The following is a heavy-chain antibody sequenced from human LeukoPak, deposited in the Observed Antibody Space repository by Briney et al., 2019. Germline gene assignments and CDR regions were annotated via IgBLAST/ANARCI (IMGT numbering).Heavy chain of an antibody. J-gene: IGHJ4*02. CDR3: ARKGCSGGSCYEPSFDY. D-gene: IGHD2-15*01. CDR2: IIPIFGTA. Sequence: GASVKVSCKASGGTFSSYAISWVRQAPGQGLEWMGGIIPIFGTANYAQKFQGRVTITADKSTSTAYMELSSLRSEDTAVYYCARKGCSGGSCYEPSFDYWGQGTLVTVSS. CDR1: GGTFSSYA. V-gene: IGHV1-69*06.